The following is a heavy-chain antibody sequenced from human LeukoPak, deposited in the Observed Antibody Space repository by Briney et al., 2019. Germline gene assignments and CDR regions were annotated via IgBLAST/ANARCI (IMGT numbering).Heavy chain of an antibody. CDR3: AKDRGRAATGCCGYFDY. V-gene: IGHV3-30*18. J-gene: IGHJ4*02. Sequence: GGSLRLSCAASGFTFSYYGMHWVRQAPGKGLEWVAVISYDGGNKYYADSVKGRFTISRDNSKNTLYLQMNSLRAEDTAVYYCAKDRGRAATGCCGYFDYWGQGTLVTVSS. CDR1: GFTFSYYG. CDR2: ISYDGGNK. D-gene: IGHD6-13*01.